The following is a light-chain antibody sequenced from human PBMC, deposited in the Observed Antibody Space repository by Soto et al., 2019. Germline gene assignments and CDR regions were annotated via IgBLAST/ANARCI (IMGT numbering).Light chain of an antibody. CDR3: SSFRSSSTLPYV. CDR1: SSDVGGYDY. V-gene: IGLV2-14*01. Sequence: QSVLTQPASVSGSPGQSITISCTGTSSDVGGYDYVSWYQQYPGKATKLIIYEVTNRPSGVSNRFSGSKSGNTASLTISGLRAEDEADYYCSSFRSSSTLPYVFGTGTKVTVL. CDR2: EVT. J-gene: IGLJ1*01.